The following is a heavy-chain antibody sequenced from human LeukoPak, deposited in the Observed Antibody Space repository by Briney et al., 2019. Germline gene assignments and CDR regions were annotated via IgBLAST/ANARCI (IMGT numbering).Heavy chain of an antibody. CDR3: ARQSYGYNFDY. J-gene: IGHJ4*02. CDR2: ISAYNGNT. Sequence: ASVKVSCKXSGYTFTSDGISWVRQAPGQGLEWMGWISAYNGNTNYAQKLQGRVTMTTDTSTSTAYMELRSLRSDDTAVYYCARQSYGYNFDYWGQGTLVTVSS. CDR1: GYTFTSDG. V-gene: IGHV1-18*01. D-gene: IGHD5-24*01.